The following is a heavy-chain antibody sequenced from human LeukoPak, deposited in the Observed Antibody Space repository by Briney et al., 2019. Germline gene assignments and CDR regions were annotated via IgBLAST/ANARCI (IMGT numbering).Heavy chain of an antibody. CDR3: ARAAYSYGPRGFDY. D-gene: IGHD3-16*01. V-gene: IGHV3-21*01. CDR1: GFTFSSYV. Sequence: PGGSLRLSYAASGFTFSSYVMNWVRQAPGKGLEWVSSISSSSSYIYYADSVKGRFTISRDNAKNSLYLQMNSLRAEDTAVYYCARAAYSYGPRGFDYWGQGILVTVSS. J-gene: IGHJ4*02. CDR2: ISSSSSYI.